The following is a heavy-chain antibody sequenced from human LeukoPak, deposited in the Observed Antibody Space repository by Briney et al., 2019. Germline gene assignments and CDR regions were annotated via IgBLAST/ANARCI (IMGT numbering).Heavy chain of an antibody. D-gene: IGHD3-10*01. CDR2: IYYGGST. CDR3: ARESPLVRGVLDY. V-gene: IGHV4-31*03. CDR1: GVSISSGAFY. Sequence: KPSETLSLTCTVSGVSISSGAFYWNWIRQHPGKGLEWIGYIYYGGSTYYNPSLKSRLTILVDTSKNQLSLKLSSVTAADTAVYYCARESPLVRGVLDYWGQGTLVTVSS. J-gene: IGHJ4*02.